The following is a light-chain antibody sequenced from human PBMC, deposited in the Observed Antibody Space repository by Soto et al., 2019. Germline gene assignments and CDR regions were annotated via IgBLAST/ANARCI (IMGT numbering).Light chain of an antibody. CDR2: RNN. J-gene: IGLJ3*02. Sequence: QPVLTQPPSASGTPGQRVTISCSGSSSNIGSNYVYWYQQLPGTAPKLLIYRNNQRPSGVPDRFSGSKSGTSASLAISGLRSDDDADYYCGTWDDSLSGRVFGGGTQLTVL. CDR3: GTWDDSLSGRV. CDR1: SSNIGSNY. V-gene: IGLV1-47*01.